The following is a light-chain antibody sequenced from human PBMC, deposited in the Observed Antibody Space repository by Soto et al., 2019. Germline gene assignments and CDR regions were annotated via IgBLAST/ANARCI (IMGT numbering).Light chain of an antibody. J-gene: IGKJ1*01. CDR2: GAS. V-gene: IGKV3-15*01. CDR1: QSINTN. CDR3: QQYNDWPPWT. Sequence: DIVMTQSPATLSVSPGGRVTLSCRASQSINTNLAWYQQKPGQPPRLLIYGASTRATGIPARFSGSGSGTEFSLTINILQSEDFAVYYCQQYNDWPPWTFGRGTKVEIK.